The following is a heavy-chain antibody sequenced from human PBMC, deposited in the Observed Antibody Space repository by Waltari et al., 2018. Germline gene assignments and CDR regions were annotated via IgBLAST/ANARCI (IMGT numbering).Heavy chain of an antibody. J-gene: IGHJ3*01. D-gene: IGHD4-17*01. Sequence: QVHLVQSGAEVKKPGSSVRVSCKASGGTFSSYEFNWVRQVPGQGLEWMGGIIPIFGTPIYAQKFQGRVTITADTSTTTAYMELSSLRFEDTAVYYCARDPKGTTVIYDAFDLWGQGTMVSVSS. CDR2: IIPIFGTP. CDR1: GGTFSSYE. CDR3: ARDPKGTTVIYDAFDL. V-gene: IGHV1-69*14.